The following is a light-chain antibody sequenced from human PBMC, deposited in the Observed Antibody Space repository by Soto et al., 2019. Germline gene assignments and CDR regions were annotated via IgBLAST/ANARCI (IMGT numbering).Light chain of an antibody. V-gene: IGKV3-11*01. CDR2: DAS. J-gene: IGKJ4*01. Sequence: EIVLTQSPAPLSLSPGERATLSCRASQSVSSYLAWYQKKPGQAPRLLISDASSRATGSPARFSGSGSGTDFAVTTSSLYPEDFAVYDCQHRSNWFFGGRTKVEIK. CDR1: QSVSSY. CDR3: QHRSNWF.